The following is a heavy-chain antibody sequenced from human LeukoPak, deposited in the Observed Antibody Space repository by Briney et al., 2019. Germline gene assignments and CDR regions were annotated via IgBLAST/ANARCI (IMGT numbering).Heavy chain of an antibody. J-gene: IGHJ4*02. D-gene: IGHD3-16*01. Sequence: GGSLRLSCAASGFTFSTYAMHSFRQAPGKGLEWVAVMSYDGGTKYYADSVKGRFTISRDNSKNTLYLQLNSLRAEDKAVYYCMRGGTDDYWGQGTLVTVSS. V-gene: IGHV3-30*01. CDR3: MRGGTDDY. CDR1: GFTFSTYA. CDR2: MSYDGGTK.